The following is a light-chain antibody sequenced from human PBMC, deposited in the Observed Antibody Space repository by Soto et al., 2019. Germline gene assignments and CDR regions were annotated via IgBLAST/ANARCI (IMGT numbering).Light chain of an antibody. CDR1: SSDLGGYNY. CDR2: DVS. CDR3: YSYAGDYTWV. Sequence: QSVLTQPRSVSGSPGQSVTISCTGTSSDLGGYNYVSWYQQHPGKAPKLIIYDVSERPSGVPDRFSGSKSGNTASLTISGLQAEDEADYYCYSYAGDYTWVFGGGTQLTVL. J-gene: IGLJ7*01. V-gene: IGLV2-11*01.